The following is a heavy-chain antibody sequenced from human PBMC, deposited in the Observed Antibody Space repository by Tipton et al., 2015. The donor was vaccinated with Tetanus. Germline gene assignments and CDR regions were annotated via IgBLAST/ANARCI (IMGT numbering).Heavy chain of an antibody. J-gene: IGHJ4*02. V-gene: IGHV3-9*01. D-gene: IGHD3-16*01. CDR3: AKARGMITFGGPFDY. CDR2: ISWNSGSI. CDR1: GFTFENYE. Sequence: RKSCAASGFTFENYEKKGEREEKGKGKERGTGISWNSGSIGYADSVKGRFTISRDNAKNSLLLQMNSLRAEDTALYYCAKARGMITFGGPFDYWGQGTMVTGSS.